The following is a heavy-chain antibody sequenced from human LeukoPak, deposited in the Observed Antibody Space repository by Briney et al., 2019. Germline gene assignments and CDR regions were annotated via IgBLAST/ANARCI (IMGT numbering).Heavy chain of an antibody. V-gene: IGHV1-8*02. CDR3: ARASRYCSGGSCYPGGY. CDR1: GYTFTGYY. D-gene: IGHD2-15*01. CDR2: MNPNSGNT. J-gene: IGHJ4*02. Sequence: VASVTVSCTASGYTFTGYYMHWVRQAPGQGLEWMGWMNPNSGNTGYAQKFQGRVTMTRNTSISTAYMELSSLRSEDTAVYYCARASRYCSGGSCYPGGYWGQGTLVTVSS.